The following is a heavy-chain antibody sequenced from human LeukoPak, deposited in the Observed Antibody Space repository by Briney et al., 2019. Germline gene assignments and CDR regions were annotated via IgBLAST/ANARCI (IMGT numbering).Heavy chain of an antibody. J-gene: IGHJ4*02. CDR3: ARDVKVAMIFDY. D-gene: IGHD2-2*01. V-gene: IGHV1-2*02. CDR2: INPNTGDT. CDR1: GYTFTGYF. Sequence: ASVKVSCKASGYTFTGYFIHWVRQAPGQGFEWMGCINPNTGDTNYAQKFQGRVTMTRDTSISTAYMELSRLTSDDTALYYCARDVKVAMIFDYWGQGTLVTVSS.